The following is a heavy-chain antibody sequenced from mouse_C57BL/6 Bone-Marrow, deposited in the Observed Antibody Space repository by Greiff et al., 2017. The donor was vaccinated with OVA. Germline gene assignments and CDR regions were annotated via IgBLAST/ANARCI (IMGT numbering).Heavy chain of an antibody. CDR3: ARDAPISTVVANWYFDV. CDR2: SRNKANDYTT. V-gene: IGHV7-1*01. CDR1: GFTFSDFY. D-gene: IGHD1-1*01. J-gene: IGHJ1*03. Sequence: EVQVVESGGGLVQSGRSLRHSCATSGFTFSDFYMEWVRQAPGKGLEWIAASRNKANDYTTEYSASVQGRFIVSRGTSKSILYHQMNALRAEDTGIYYCARDAPISTVVANWYFDVWGTGTTVTVSS.